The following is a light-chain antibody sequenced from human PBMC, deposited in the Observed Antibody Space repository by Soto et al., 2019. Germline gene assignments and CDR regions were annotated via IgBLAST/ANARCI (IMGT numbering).Light chain of an antibody. CDR2: AAS. V-gene: IGKV1-12*01. CDR3: QQANSFPLT. CDR1: QGSGSW. Sequence: DIQMTQSPSSVSASVGDRVTVTCRASQGSGSWLAWYQKKPGNAPILLIYAASSLQSGVPSRFIRSAARTDFTLTVSSLQPEDCAIFFCQQANSFPLTVGQGTRLEI. J-gene: IGKJ5*01.